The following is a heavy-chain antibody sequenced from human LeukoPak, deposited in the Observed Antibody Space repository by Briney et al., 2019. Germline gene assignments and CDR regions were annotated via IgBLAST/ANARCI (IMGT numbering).Heavy chain of an antibody. Sequence: SETLSLTCAVYGGSFSGYYWSWIRQPPGKGLEWSGEINHSGSTNYNPSLKSRVTISVDTSKNQFSLKLSSVTAAATAVYYCARRVKLRTGYTGFDYWGQGTLVTVSS. CDR2: INHSGST. CDR3: ARRVKLRTGYTGFDY. J-gene: IGHJ4*02. V-gene: IGHV4-34*01. D-gene: IGHD3/OR15-3a*01. CDR1: GGSFSGYY.